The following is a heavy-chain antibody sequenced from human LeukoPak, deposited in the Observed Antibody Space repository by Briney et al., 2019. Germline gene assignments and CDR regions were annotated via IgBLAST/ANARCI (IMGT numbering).Heavy chain of an antibody. CDR1: GYTFTSYY. Sequence: ASVKVSCKASGYTFTSYYMHWVRQAPGQGLEWMGWISAYNGNTNYAQKLQGRVTMTTDTSTSTAYMELRSLRSDDTAVYYCARDGEGCTSTSCYRYYSYYMDVWGNGTTVTVSS. V-gene: IGHV1-18*04. D-gene: IGHD2-2*01. J-gene: IGHJ6*03. CDR2: ISAYNGNT. CDR3: ARDGEGCTSTSCYRYYSYYMDV.